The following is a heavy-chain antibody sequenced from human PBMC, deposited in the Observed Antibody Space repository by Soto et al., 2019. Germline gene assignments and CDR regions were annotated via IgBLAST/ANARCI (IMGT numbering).Heavy chain of an antibody. CDR1: GGTFSLDT. J-gene: IGHJ5*02. Sequence: VQLVQSGAEVKKPGSSVKVSCEASGGTFSLDTISWVRQAPGQGLEWMGGSANSAQKFQGRLTVTADESTSTVYLQLSSLTSEDTAVYYCAREGPPDIAWFDPWGQGTLVSVSS. V-gene: IGHV1-69*01. CDR3: AREGPPDIAWFDP. D-gene: IGHD2-15*01. CDR2: SA.